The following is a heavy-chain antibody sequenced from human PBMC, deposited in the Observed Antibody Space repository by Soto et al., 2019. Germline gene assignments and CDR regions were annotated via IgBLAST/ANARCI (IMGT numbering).Heavy chain of an antibody. CDR2: INPNSGGT. CDR1: GYTFTGYY. CDR3: ARGSSWALYYFDY. V-gene: IGHV1-2*04. J-gene: IGHJ4*02. Sequence: GASVKVSCKASGYTFTGYYMHWVRQAPGQGLEWMGWINPNSGGTNYAQKFQGWVTMTRDTSISTAYMELSRLRSDDTAVYYCARGSSWALYYFDYCGQGTLVTASS. D-gene: IGHD6-13*01.